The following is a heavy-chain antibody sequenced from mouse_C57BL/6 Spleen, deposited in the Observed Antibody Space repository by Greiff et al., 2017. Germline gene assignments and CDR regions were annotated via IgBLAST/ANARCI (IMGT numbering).Heavy chain of an antibody. CDR1: GYPLTSYD. Sequence: VQLQESGPELVKPGASVKLSCKASGYPLTSYDINRVKQRPGQGLEWIGWLYPRDGSTKYNAKFKGKATFTVDTSSSRAYIERHSLTSEDSAVYFCGRGNFAYWGEGTLVTVSA. CDR3: GRGNFAY. CDR2: LYPRDGST. V-gene: IGHV1-85*01. J-gene: IGHJ3*01.